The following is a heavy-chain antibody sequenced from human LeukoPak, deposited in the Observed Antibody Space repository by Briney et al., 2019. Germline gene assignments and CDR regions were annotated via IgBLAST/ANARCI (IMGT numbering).Heavy chain of an antibody. V-gene: IGHV1-3*01. CDR3: ARATVVTPVPDY. D-gene: IGHD4-23*01. CDR1: GYTFTSYA. J-gene: IGHJ4*02. Sequence: ASVKVSCKASGYTFTSYAMHWVRQGPGQRLEWMGWINAGNGNTKYSQKFQGRVTITRDTSASTAYMELSSLKSEDTAVYYCARATVVTPVPDYWGQGTLVTVSS. CDR2: INAGNGNT.